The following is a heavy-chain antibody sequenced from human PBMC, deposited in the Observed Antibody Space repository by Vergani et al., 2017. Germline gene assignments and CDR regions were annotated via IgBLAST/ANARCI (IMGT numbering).Heavy chain of an antibody. CDR3: ARSQEYYYYYMDV. V-gene: IGHV4-39*01. CDR1: GGSISSSGYY. Sequence: QLQLQESGPGLVQPSETLSLTCSVSGGSISSSGYYWGWILQPPGKGLEWMGSIYYSGSTYYNPSLKSGITISVDTSSDQFSLKLTSVIAADTAIYYCARSQEYYYYYMDVWGNGTTVTVSS. CDR2: IYYSGST. J-gene: IGHJ6*03.